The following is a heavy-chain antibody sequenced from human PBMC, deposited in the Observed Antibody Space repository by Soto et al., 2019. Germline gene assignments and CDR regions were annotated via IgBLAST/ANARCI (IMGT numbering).Heavy chain of an antibody. CDR3: AKSPIAVATSVRHGMDV. Sequence: GGSLRLSCAASGFTFDDYAMHWVRQAPGKGLEWVSGISWNSGSIGYADSVKGRFTISRDNAKNSLYLQMNSLRAEDTALYYCAKSPIAVATSVRHGMDVWGQGTTVIVSS. CDR2: ISWNSGSI. J-gene: IGHJ6*02. CDR1: GFTFDDYA. V-gene: IGHV3-9*01. D-gene: IGHD6-19*01.